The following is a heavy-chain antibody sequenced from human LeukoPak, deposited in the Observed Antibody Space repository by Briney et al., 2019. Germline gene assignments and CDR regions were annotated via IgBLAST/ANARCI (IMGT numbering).Heavy chain of an antibody. D-gene: IGHD5-12*01. V-gene: IGHV3-48*03. Sequence: AGGSLRLSCAASGFTFSSYEMNWVRQAPGKGLEWVSYISSSGSTIYYADSVKGRFTISRDNAKNSLYLQMNSLRAEDTAVYYCARAVATGYYFDYWGQGTLVTVSS. CDR3: ARAVATGYYFDY. J-gene: IGHJ4*02. CDR2: ISSSGSTI. CDR1: GFTFSSYE.